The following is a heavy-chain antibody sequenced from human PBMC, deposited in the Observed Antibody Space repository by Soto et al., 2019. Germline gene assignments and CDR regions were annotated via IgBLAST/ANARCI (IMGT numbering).Heavy chain of an antibody. CDR3: EKGRRGNQSLVRDFDD. D-gene: IGHD6-19*01. Sequence: EVQLLESGGGLVQPGGSLRLSCAASGFTFSSYSMSWVRQSPGKGLECVSGISGSGGSTYYADSVKGGFTISRDYSKNTLYMQMNSLSAEDSAVYYGEKGRRGNQSLVRDFDDWGQGTMVTVSS. CDR1: GFTFSSYS. CDR2: ISGSGGST. V-gene: IGHV3-23*01. J-gene: IGHJ4*02.